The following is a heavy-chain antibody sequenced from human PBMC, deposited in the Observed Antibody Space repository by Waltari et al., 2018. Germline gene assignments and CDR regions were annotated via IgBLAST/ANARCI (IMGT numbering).Heavy chain of an antibody. CDR1: GFTFRSYG. V-gene: IGHV3-30*18. CDR2: ISYDGSNK. Sequence: QVQLVESGGGVVQPGRSLRLSCSASGFTFRSYGMPWVRQAPGKGLEWVAVISYDGSNKYYADSVKGRFTISRDNSKNTLYLQMNSLRAEDTAVYYCAKDHSSSWPFDYWGQGTLVTVSS. D-gene: IGHD6-13*01. CDR3: AKDHSSSWPFDY. J-gene: IGHJ4*02.